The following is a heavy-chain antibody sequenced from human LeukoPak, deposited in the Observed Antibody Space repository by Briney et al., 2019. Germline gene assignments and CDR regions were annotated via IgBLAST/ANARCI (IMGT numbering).Heavy chain of an antibody. J-gene: IGHJ4*02. CDR1: GGTFISYA. D-gene: IGHD3-22*01. CDR2: IIPIFGTA. V-gene: IGHV1-69*05. Sequence: SVKVSCKASGGTFISYAISWVRQAPGQGLEWMGRIIPIFGTANYAQKFQGRVTITTDESTSTAYMELSSLRSEDTAVYYCAREKAYYYDSSGYYHPWGQGTLVTVSS. CDR3: AREKAYYYDSSGYYHP.